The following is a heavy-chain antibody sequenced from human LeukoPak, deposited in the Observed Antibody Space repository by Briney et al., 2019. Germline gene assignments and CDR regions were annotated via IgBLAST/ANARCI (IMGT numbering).Heavy chain of an antibody. CDR1: GFTFSDYY. V-gene: IGHV3-11*01. Sequence: GGSLRLSCAASGFTFSDYYMSWIRQAPGKGLEWVSYISSSGSTIYYADSVKGRFSISRDNAKNSLYLQMNSLRAEDTTVYYCGMEGRGAAAGKGDWGQGTLVTVSS. J-gene: IGHJ4*02. CDR2: ISSSGSTI. CDR3: GMEGRGAAAGKGD. D-gene: IGHD6-13*01.